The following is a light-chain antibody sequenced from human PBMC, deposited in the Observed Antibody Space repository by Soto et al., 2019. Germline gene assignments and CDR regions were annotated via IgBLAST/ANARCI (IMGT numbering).Light chain of an antibody. J-gene: IGKJ3*01. CDR2: GAS. Sequence: AIRMTQSPSSFSASTGDRVTITCRASQGFSSYLAWYQQKPGKAPKLLIYGASTLQSGVPSRFSGSGSGTEFTLTISSLQSEDFATYYCQQYYSYPFTFGPGTKVDIK. CDR3: QQYYSYPFT. CDR1: QGFSSY. V-gene: IGKV1-8*01.